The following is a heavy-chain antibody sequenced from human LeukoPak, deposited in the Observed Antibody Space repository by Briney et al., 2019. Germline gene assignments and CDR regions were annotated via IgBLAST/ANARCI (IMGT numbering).Heavy chain of an antibody. D-gene: IGHD2-2*01. V-gene: IGHV1-18*01. CDR3: ATGYCGTTSCYRY. CDR2: ISAYNANT. CDR1: GYTFTSYG. Sequence: ASVKVSCKASGYTFTSYGINWVRQAPGQGLEWMGWISAYNANTNYAQNLQGRVTMTTDTSTSTAYMELRSLKSDDTAVYYCATGYCGTTSCYRYWGQGTLVTVSS. J-gene: IGHJ4*02.